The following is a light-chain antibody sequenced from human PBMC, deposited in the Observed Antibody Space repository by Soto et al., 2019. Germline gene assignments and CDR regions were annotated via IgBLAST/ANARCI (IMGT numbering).Light chain of an antibody. V-gene: IGKV3-20*01. CDR3: QQYGVPPFN. Sequence: EIVLTQSPGALSLSPGEGATLSCRASQAVISGYLAWYQQKPGQAPRLLMDGVSSRPTGISDRFSGSGSGTEFTLTITRLEPEDFALYYCQQYGVPPFNFGQGTKLQIK. CDR2: GVS. J-gene: IGKJ2*01. CDR1: QAVISGY.